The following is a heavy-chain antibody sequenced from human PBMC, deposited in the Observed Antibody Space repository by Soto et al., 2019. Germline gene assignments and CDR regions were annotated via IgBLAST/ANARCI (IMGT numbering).Heavy chain of an antibody. V-gene: IGHV3-74*01. D-gene: IGHD6-13*01. CDR2: INSDGSST. Sequence: PGGSLRLSCAASGFTFSSYWMHWVRQAPGKGLVWVSRINSDGSSTSYADSVKGRFTISRDNAKNTLYLQMNSLRAEDTAVYYCARMYSSSEEYYYYYYGMDVWGQGTTVTVSS. J-gene: IGHJ6*02. CDR3: ARMYSSSEEYYYYYYGMDV. CDR1: GFTFSSYW.